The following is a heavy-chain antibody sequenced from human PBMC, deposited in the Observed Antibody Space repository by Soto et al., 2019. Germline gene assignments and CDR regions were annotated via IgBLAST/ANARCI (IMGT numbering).Heavy chain of an antibody. Sequence: QMQLQESGPGLVKPSQTLSLICSVSGGSISRPGYYWAWIRQHPARGLEWIGSISYSGNSNHNPSVQPRVIRSVATCQNCFSPWLNSVTAAAPAVYYCAILRRDGSGSPDPWGQGARLTVPP. D-gene: IGHD3-22*01. CDR3: AILRRDGSGSPDP. V-gene: IGHV4-31*03. J-gene: IGHJ5*02. CDR2: ISYSGNS. CDR1: GGSISRPGYY.